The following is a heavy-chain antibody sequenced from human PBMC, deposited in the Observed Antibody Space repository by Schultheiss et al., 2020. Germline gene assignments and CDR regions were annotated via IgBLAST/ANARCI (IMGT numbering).Heavy chain of an antibody. CDR3: TTPTTVTTDYYGMDV. CDR2: ISGSGSST. V-gene: IGHV3-23*01. D-gene: IGHD4-17*01. CDR1: GFTVSSNY. J-gene: IGHJ6*02. Sequence: GGSLRLSCAASGFTVSSNYMSWVRQAPGKGLEWVSAISGSGSSTSYTDSVKGRFTISRDNSKNSLYLQMNSLKTEDTAVYYCTTPTTVTTDYYGMDVWGQGTTVTVSS.